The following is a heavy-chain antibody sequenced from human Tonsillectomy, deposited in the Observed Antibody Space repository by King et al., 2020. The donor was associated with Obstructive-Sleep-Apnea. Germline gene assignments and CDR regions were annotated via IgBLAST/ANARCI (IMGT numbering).Heavy chain of an antibody. J-gene: IGHJ3*02. CDR1: GFTFSSYG. CDR2: IWYDGSNK. CDR3: ACLMGASDAFDI. D-gene: IGHD1-26*01. Sequence: VQLVESGGGVVQPGRSLRLSCAASGFTFSSYGMHWVRQAPGKGLEWVAVIWYDGSNKYYADSVKGRFTISRDNSKNTLYLQMNSLRAEDTAVYYWACLMGASDAFDIWGQGTMVTVSS. V-gene: IGHV3-33*01.